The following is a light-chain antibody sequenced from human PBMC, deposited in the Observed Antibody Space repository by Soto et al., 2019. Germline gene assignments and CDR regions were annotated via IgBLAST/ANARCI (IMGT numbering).Light chain of an antibody. CDR3: QHYNSYSEA. V-gene: IGKV1-9*01. J-gene: IGKJ1*01. Sequence: IQLTQSPSSLSASVGDRVTITCRASQGINNYLAWYQQKPGKAPKLLIYVASTLQSGVPSRFSGSGSGTEFTLTISSLQPDDFATYYCQHYNSYSEAFGQGTKVDIK. CDR1: QGINNY. CDR2: VAS.